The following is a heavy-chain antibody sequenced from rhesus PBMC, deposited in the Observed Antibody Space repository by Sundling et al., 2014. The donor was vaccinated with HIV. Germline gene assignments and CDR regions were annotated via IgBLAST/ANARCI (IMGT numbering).Heavy chain of an antibody. CDR3: AKQSYGNSYYDY. CDR1: GYTFSIYY. CDR2: ISPHNGNI. Sequence: QVQLVQSGTEISRPGASVKLSCKTSGYTFSIYYMHWVKQSPGQGLEWIGLISPHNGNIAYAQSFQGRVTISTDTSTSTGYLELSSLRSEDTAIYYCAKQSYGNSYYDYWGRGSPGHRLF. V-gene: IGHV1-180*01. D-gene: IGHD4-29*01. J-gene: IGHJ4*01.